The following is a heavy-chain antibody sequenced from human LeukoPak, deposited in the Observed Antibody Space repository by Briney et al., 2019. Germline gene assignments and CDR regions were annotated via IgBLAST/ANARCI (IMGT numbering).Heavy chain of an antibody. V-gene: IGHV3-7*03. CDR3: ARRNAMDV. Sequence: GGSLRLSCAVSGFTVSVYYMSWVRQAPGKGLEWVANINRDGSERYYVDSVKGRFTISRDDAKSSLYLQMNSLRAEDTAVYYCARRNAMDVWGQGTTVIVFS. CDR2: INRDGSER. J-gene: IGHJ6*02. CDR1: GFTVSVYY.